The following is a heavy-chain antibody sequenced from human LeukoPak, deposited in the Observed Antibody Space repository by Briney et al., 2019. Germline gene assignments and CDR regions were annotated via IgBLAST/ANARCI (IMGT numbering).Heavy chain of an antibody. V-gene: IGHV3-23*01. CDR3: AKHLSSSWYSAFDY. CDR2: IIGSGGGT. D-gene: IGHD6-13*01. CDR1: GFTFKNFA. J-gene: IGHJ4*02. Sequence: GGSLRLSCAASGFTFKNFAMSWVRQAPGKGLEWVSGIIGSGGGTYYADSVKGRFTISRDNSKNTLYLQMNSLRAEDTDVYYCAKHLSSSWYSAFDYWGQGALVTVSS.